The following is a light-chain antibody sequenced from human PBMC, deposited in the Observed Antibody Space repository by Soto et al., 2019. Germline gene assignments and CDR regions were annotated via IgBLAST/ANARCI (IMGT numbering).Light chain of an antibody. Sequence: QSVLTQPASVSGSPGQSITISWTGTSSDVGGYNYVSWYQQHPGKAPKLMIYAVSNRPSGVSTRFSGSKSGNTASLTISGLQAEDEADYHCSSYTTSSTLLYVFGTGTKVTVL. CDR2: AVS. V-gene: IGLV2-14*01. J-gene: IGLJ1*01. CDR1: SSDVGGYNY. CDR3: SSYTTSSTLLYV.